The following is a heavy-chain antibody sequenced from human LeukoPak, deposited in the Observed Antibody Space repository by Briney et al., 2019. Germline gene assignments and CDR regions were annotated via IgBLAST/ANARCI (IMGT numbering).Heavy chain of an antibody. Sequence: GGSLRLSCAASGFTFNTYGLHWVRQAPGKGLEWVAFIRYDGSNKYYADSVKGRFTISRDNSKNTLYLQMNSLRAEDTAVYYCARDRASLFYFDYWGQGTLVTVSS. CDR1: GFTFNTYG. V-gene: IGHV3-30*02. CDR2: IRYDGSNK. J-gene: IGHJ4*02. CDR3: ARDRASLFYFDY.